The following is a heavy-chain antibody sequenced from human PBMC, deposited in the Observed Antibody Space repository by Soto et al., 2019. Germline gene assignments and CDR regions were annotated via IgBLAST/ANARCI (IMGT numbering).Heavy chain of an antibody. CDR1: GYSFTSYW. Sequence: PGESLKISCKGSGYSFTSYWIGWVRQMPGKGLEWMGIIYPGDSDTRYSPSFQGQVTISADRSISTAYLQWSSLKASDTAMYYCARHRSASDSWPLIHYGMDVWGQGTTVTVSS. J-gene: IGHJ6*02. D-gene: IGHD6-13*01. V-gene: IGHV5-51*01. CDR2: IYPGDSDT. CDR3: ARHRSASDSWPLIHYGMDV.